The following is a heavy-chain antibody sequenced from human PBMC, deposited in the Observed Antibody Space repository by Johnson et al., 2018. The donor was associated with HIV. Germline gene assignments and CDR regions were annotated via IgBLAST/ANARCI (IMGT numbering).Heavy chain of an antibody. CDR2: ISYDGSNK. D-gene: IGHD6-19*01. CDR1: GFTFSSYA. CDR3: AKDREQWRYGGFDAFDI. V-gene: IGHV3-30*04. J-gene: IGHJ3*02. Sequence: VQLVESGGGVVQPGRSLRLSCAASGFTFSSYAMHWVRQAPGKGLEWVAVISYDGSNKYYADSVKGRFTISRDNSKNTLYLQMNSLRAEDTAVYYCAKDREQWRYGGFDAFDIWGQGTMVTVSS.